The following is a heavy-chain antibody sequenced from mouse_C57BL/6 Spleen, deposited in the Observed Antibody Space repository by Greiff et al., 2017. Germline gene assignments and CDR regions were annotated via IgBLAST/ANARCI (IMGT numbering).Heavy chain of an antibody. CDR2: ISYDGSN. D-gene: IGHD2-1*01. V-gene: IGHV3-6*01. CDR3: ARVYGNFFYYAMDY. Sequence: EVQLQQSGPGLVKPSQSLSLTCSVTGYSITSGYYWNWIRQFPGNKLEWMGYISYDGSNNYNPSLKNRISITRDTSKNQFFLKLNSVTTEDTATYYCARVYGNFFYYAMDYWGQGTSVTVSS. J-gene: IGHJ4*01. CDR1: GYSITSGYY.